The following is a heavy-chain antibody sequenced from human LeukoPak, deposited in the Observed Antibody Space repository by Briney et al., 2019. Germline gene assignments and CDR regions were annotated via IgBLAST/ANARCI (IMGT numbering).Heavy chain of an antibody. CDR2: INPNSGGT. CDR1: GYTFTGYY. V-gene: IGHV1-2*02. Sequence: GASVKVSCKASGYTFTGYYMHWVRQAPGQGLEWMGWINPNSGGTNYAQKLQGRVTMTTDTSTSTAYMELRSLRSDDTAVYYCARADYYDSSGYYLTPYYWGQGTLVTVSS. J-gene: IGHJ4*02. CDR3: ARADYYDSSGYYLTPYY. D-gene: IGHD3-22*01.